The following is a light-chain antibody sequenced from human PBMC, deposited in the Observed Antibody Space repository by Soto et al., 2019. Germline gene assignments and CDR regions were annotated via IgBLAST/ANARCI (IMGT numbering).Light chain of an antibody. CDR2: GAS. V-gene: IGKV3-15*01. Sequence: EVVMTQSPATLSVSPGEGATLSCRASQSVSNHLAWYQQRPGQAPRLLIYGASTRATGIPARFSGSGSGTEFSRTTSSLQSEDLELYYGQHYYDRPRTVGQGTKVEIK. CDR1: QSVSNH. CDR3: QHYYDRPRT. J-gene: IGKJ1*01.